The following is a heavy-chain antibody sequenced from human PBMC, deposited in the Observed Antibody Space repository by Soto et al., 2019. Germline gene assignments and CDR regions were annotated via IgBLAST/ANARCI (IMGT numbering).Heavy chain of an antibody. CDR3: ARDPWDCSGGSCYNWFDP. CDR1: GGSISSGDYY. CDR2: IYYSGST. J-gene: IGHJ5*02. V-gene: IGHV4-30-4*01. D-gene: IGHD2-15*01. Sequence: PSETLSLTCTVSGGSISSGDYYWSWIRQPPGKGLEWIGYIYYSGSTYYNPSLKSRVTISVDTSKNQFSLKLSSVTAADTAVYYCARDPWDCSGGSCYNWFDPWGQGTLVTVSS.